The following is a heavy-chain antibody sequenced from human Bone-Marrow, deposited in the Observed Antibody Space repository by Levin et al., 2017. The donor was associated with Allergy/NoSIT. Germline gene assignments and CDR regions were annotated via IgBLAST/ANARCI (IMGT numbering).Heavy chain of an antibody. D-gene: IGHD5-24*01. CDR3: ARDQFRRATIGARWFDP. J-gene: IGHJ5*02. Sequence: AGESLKISCAASGFPFSNSWMSWVRQAPGKGLEWVANIKEDGSEKYYVDSVKGRFTISRDNAKNSLYVQMNSLRAEDTAVYYCARDQFRRATIGARWFDPWGQGTLVTVSS. CDR2: IKEDGSEK. V-gene: IGHV3-7*01. CDR1: GFPFSNSW.